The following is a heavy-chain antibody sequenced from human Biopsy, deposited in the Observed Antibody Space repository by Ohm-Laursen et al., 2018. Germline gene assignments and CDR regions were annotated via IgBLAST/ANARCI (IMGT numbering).Heavy chain of an antibody. Sequence: TQTLTLTCSFSGFSLSARGMCVSWIRQAPGKALEWLARVDWVDYKDYSASLQTKLSISKDPSNDQVVLTVNNVDPADTATYYCTRTPILIVSAGLVYRHRRHLQGMDVWGQGIAVTVS. CDR1: GFSLSARGMC. D-gene: IGHD6-13*01. CDR2: VDWVDYK. CDR3: TRTPILIVSAGLVYRHRRHLQGMDV. J-gene: IGHJ6*02. V-gene: IGHV2-70*11.